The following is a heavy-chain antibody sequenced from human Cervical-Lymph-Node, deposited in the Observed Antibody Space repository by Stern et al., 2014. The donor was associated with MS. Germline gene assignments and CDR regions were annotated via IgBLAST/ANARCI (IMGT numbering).Heavy chain of an antibody. CDR1: GFSLDTSGKC. CDR2: IDWDDDK. Sequence: ESGPALVKSRQTLTLTCTFSGFSLDTSGKCVSWIRQSPGKALELLALIDWDDDKHFSTSLKTRLTISKDTPKNQVVLTLTDMEPEDTATYYCAFSSSWAFEKWGQGTQVTVSP. D-gene: IGHD6-13*01. V-gene: IGHV2-70*01. J-gene: IGHJ4*02. CDR3: AFSSSWAFEK.